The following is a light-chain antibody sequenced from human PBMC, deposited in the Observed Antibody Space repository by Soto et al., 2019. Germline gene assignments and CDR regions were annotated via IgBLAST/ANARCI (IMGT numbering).Light chain of an antibody. V-gene: IGLV2-14*01. CDR2: EVS. J-gene: IGLJ1*01. CDR3: SSYTSSSTL. CDR1: SSDVGSYNY. Sequence: QSALTQPASVSGSPGQSITISCTGTSSDVGSYNYVSWYQQHPGKAPKLMIYEVSDRPSGISSRFSGSKSGNTASLTISGLQTEDEDDYYCSSYTSSSTLLGTGTKVTVL.